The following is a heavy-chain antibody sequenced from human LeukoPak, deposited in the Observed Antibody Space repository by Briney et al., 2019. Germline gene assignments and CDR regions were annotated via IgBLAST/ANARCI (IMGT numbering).Heavy chain of an antibody. Sequence: SETLSLTCTVSGGSISSGTYYWGWIRQSPGKMGLEWIGNIYYSGSTYYNLSLKSRVTISVDTAKNQFSLRLTSVTAADTAVYYCATTYDILSGSAMGDYWGQGTLVTVSS. CDR1: GGSISSGTYY. CDR3: ATTYDILSGSAMGDY. CDR2: IYYSGST. J-gene: IGHJ4*02. D-gene: IGHD3-10*01. V-gene: IGHV4-39*01.